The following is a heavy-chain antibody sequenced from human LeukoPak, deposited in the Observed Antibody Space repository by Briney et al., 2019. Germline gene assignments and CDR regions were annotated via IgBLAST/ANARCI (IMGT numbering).Heavy chain of an antibody. Sequence: SETLSLTCTVSGGSISSTGYYWGWIRQPPGKGLEWIGSIYYSGSTYYNPSLKSRVTISVDTSKNQFSLKLSSVTAADTAVYYCARAIRVTAGGGDYFDYWGQGTLVTVSS. V-gene: IGHV4-39*01. CDR3: ARAIRVTAGGGDYFDY. CDR2: IYYSGST. D-gene: IGHD2-21*02. CDR1: GGSISSTGYY. J-gene: IGHJ4*02.